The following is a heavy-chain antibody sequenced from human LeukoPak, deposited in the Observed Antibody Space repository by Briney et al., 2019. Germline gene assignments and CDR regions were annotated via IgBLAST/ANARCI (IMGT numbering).Heavy chain of an antibody. V-gene: IGHV1-69*05. Sequence: SVKVSCKASGGTFSSYAISWVRQAPGQGLEWMGGNILIFGTANYAQKFQGRVTITTDESTSTAYMELSSLRSEDTAVYYCASGRTRQNYYYYYMDVWGKGTTVTVSS. J-gene: IGHJ6*03. CDR2: NILIFGTA. CDR1: GGTFSSYA. CDR3: ASGRTRQNYYYYYMDV.